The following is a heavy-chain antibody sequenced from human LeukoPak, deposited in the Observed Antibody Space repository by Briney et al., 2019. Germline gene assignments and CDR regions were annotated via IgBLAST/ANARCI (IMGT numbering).Heavy chain of an antibody. CDR3: ARAPGIAARPEYFDY. D-gene: IGHD6-6*01. Sequence: GASVKVSCKASGYTFTSYGISWVRQAPGQGLEWMGWISAYNGNTNYAQKLQGRVTMTTDTSTSTAYMELRSLRSDDTAVYYCARAPGIAARPEYFDYWGQGTLVTVSS. CDR2: ISAYNGNT. J-gene: IGHJ4*02. V-gene: IGHV1-18*01. CDR1: GYTFTSYG.